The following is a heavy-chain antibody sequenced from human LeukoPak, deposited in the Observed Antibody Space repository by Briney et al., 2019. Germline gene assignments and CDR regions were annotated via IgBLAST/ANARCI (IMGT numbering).Heavy chain of an antibody. V-gene: IGHV3-9*01. D-gene: IGHD3-22*01. CDR3: AKDIGYYDSSGLED. CDR1: GFTFDDYA. J-gene: IGHJ4*02. CDR2: ISWNIGSI. Sequence: GRSLRLSCAASGFTFDDYAMHWVRQAPGKGLEWVSGISWNIGSIGYADSVKGRFTICRDNAKNSLYLQMNSLGAEDTALYYCAKDIGYYDSSGLEDWGQGTLVTVSS.